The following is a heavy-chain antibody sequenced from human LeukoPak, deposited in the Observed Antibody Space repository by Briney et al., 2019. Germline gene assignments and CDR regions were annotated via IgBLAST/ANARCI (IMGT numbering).Heavy chain of an antibody. Sequence: GGPVRLFCSASGLHQSGYALVGLRQAPGRGVEGVSGITRSGAGTYYAHSVKGRFPISRDNSNNMLYLQMNSLRAEDTALYYCAKDPNGDYVGAFDMWGPGTMVVVSS. CDR3: AKDPNGDYVGAFDM. CDR2: ITRSGAGT. D-gene: IGHD4-17*01. CDR1: GLHQSGYA. J-gene: IGHJ3*02. V-gene: IGHV3-23*01.